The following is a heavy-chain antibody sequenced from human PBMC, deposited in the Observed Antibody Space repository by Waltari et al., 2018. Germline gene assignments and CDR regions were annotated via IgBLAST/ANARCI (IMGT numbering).Heavy chain of an antibody. J-gene: IGHJ2*01. CDR2: SRAYNGNT. D-gene: IGHD6-19*01. CDR1: GYTFNSNG. V-gene: IGHV1-18*01. CDR3: ARGGYSSGWGYFGGDL. Sequence: QVQLVQSGAEVKKPGASVKVSCKASGYTFNSNGISWVRQAPGQGIEWMGWSRAYNGNTTLARNFWGRVTITADQSTGTAYRERSSLRSEDTAVYYCARGGYSSGWGYFGGDLWGRGTLVTVSS.